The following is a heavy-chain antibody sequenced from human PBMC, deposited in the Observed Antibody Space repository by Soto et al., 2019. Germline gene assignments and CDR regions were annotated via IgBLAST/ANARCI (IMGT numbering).Heavy chain of an antibody. CDR3: ARLGKYYQSLDP. J-gene: IGHJ5*02. V-gene: IGHV4-59*08. CDR1: GFTFSSYS. Sequence: GSLRLSCAASGFTFSSYSMNWVRQAPGKGLEWVGQIQSSGGTNCNPSLKSRLTISIDRSRNHFSLNLISVTAADTAVYYCARLGKYYQSLDPWGPGTLVTVSS. D-gene: IGHD2-2*01. CDR2: IQSSGGT.